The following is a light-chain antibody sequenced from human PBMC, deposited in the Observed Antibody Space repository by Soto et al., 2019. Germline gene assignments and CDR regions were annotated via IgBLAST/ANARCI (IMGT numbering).Light chain of an antibody. Sequence: EIVLTQSPGTLSLSPGERATLSCRASQSVISTYLAWYQQKPGQAPRLLIYGASSRATGITDRFSGSGSGTDFTLTISRLEPEDFAVYYSQQYRDSLGTFGQGTKVEIK. CDR2: GAS. V-gene: IGKV3-20*01. CDR1: QSVISTY. CDR3: QQYRDSLGT. J-gene: IGKJ1*01.